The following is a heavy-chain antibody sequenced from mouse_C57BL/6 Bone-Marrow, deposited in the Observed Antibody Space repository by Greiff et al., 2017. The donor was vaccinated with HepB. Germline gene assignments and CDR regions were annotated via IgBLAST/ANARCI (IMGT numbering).Heavy chain of an antibody. V-gene: IGHV1-53*01. Sequence: QVQLQQPGTELVKPGASVKLSCKASGYTFTSYWMHWVKQRPGQGLEWIGNINPSNGGTNYNEKFKSKATLTVDKSSSTAYMQLSSLTSGDSAVYYCARTLLLAVVNFDVWGTGTTVTVSS. D-gene: IGHD1-1*01. CDR3: ARTLLLAVVNFDV. J-gene: IGHJ1*03. CDR1: GYTFTSYW. CDR2: INPSNGGT.